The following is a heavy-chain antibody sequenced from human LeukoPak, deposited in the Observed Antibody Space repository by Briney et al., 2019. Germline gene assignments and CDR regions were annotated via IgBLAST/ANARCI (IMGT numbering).Heavy chain of an antibody. J-gene: IGHJ4*02. CDR1: GFTFSHYG. V-gene: IGHV3-33*01. CDR2: IWDDGSTK. D-gene: IGHD3-10*01. Sequence: GGSLRLSCEASGFTFSHYGMHWVRQAPGKGLEWVAVIWDDGSTKYYADSVKGRFTFSRDNSKSTLSLQMDSLRAEDTAVYYCARDRSSGYFDYWGQGTLVTVSS. CDR3: ARDRSSGYFDY.